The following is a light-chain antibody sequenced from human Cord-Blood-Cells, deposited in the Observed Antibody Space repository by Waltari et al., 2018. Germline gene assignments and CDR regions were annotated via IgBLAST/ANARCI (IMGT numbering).Light chain of an antibody. V-gene: IGLV2-14*03. J-gene: IGLJ1*01. CDR2: DVS. CDR1: SSDVGGSNL. Sequence: QSALTQPASVSGSPGQSITISCTGTSSDVGGSNLGSWYQQHPGKAPKLMIYDVSNRPSGVSNRFSGSKSGNTASLTISGLQAEDEADYYCSSYTSSSTYVFGTGTKVTVL. CDR3: SSYTSSSTYV.